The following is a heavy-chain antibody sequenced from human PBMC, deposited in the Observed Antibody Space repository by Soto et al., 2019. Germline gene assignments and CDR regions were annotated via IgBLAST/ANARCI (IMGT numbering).Heavy chain of an antibody. CDR1: GYTFTGYY. Sequence: ASVKVSCKASGYTFTGYYMHWVRQAPGQGLEWMGWINPNSGGTSYAQKFQGWVTMTRDTSMSTAYMELSSLRSEDTVVYYCARSGYSSSWHLNYFDYWGQGTLVTVSS. CDR3: ARSGYSSSWHLNYFDY. V-gene: IGHV1-2*04. CDR2: INPNSGGT. J-gene: IGHJ4*02. D-gene: IGHD6-13*01.